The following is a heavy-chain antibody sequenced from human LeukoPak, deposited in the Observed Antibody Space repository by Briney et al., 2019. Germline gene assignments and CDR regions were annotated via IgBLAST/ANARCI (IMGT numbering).Heavy chain of an antibody. CDR3: ATTYYYGSSGYYD. D-gene: IGHD3-22*01. CDR1: GGSISSSSYY. CDR2: IYYSGST. J-gene: IGHJ4*02. Sequence: SETLSLTCTVSGGSISSSSYYWGWIRQPPGKGLEWIGSIYYSGSTYYNPSLKSRVTISVDTSKNQFSLKLSSVTAADTAVYYCATTYYYGSSGYYDWGQGTLVTVSS. V-gene: IGHV4-39*01.